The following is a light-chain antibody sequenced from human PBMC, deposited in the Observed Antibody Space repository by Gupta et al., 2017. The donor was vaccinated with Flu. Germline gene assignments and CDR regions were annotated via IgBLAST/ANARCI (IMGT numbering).Light chain of an antibody. Sequence: VVMTQSPLSLPFTLGQPPSISCRSSQSLVSKNGITYLNWFKQRPGQTPRRIIYEGSTRDPRGPDRFSSCGAGSNFTLRIRSAEDEDVGGYYGRLCTQAWTFGEGTILEI. V-gene: IGKV2-30*01. J-gene: IGKJ2*02. CDR3: RLCTQAWT. CDR1: QSLVSKNGITY. CDR2: EGS.